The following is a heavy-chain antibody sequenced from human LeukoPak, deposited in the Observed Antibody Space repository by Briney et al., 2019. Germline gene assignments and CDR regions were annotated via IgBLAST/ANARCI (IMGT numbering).Heavy chain of an antibody. CDR1: GGTFSSYA. Sequence: SVKVSCKASGGTFSSYAISWVRQAPGQGLEWMGGIIPIFGTANYAQKFQGRVTITADESTSTAYMELSSLRSEDTAVYYCARGGIYCSSTGCYYDYWGQGTLVTVSS. CDR2: IIPIFGTA. J-gene: IGHJ4*02. D-gene: IGHD2-2*01. V-gene: IGHV1-69*13. CDR3: ARGGIYCSSTGCYYDY.